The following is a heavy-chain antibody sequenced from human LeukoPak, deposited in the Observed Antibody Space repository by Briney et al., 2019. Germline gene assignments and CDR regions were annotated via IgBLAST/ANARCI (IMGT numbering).Heavy chain of an antibody. CDR2: ISSSSSTI. CDR3: ARDLGHNWNEPDAFDI. CDR1: GFTFSSYS. V-gene: IGHV3-48*01. D-gene: IGHD1-1*01. J-gene: IGHJ3*02. Sequence: GGSLRLSCAASGFTFSSYSMNWVRQAPGKGLEWVSYISSSSSTIYYADSVKGRFTISRDNAKNSLYLQMNSLRAEDTAVYYCARDLGHNWNEPDAFDIWGQGTMVTVSS.